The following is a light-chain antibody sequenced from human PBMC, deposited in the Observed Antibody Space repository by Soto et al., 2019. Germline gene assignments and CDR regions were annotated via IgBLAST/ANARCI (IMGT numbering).Light chain of an antibody. CDR2: GAS. CDR1: QSVSSSY. J-gene: IGKJ5*01. CDR3: QQYGSSPLIT. Sequence: EIVLTQSPGTLSLSPGERATLSCWASQSVSSSYLAWYQQKPGQAPRLFIYGASSRATVIPDRFSGSGSGTYFPLTISRLEPDDFAEYYCQQYGSSPLITCGQGTRPEIK. V-gene: IGKV3-20*01.